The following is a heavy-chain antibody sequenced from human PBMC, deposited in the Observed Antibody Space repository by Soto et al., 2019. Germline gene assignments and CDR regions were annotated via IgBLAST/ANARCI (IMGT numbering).Heavy chain of an antibody. CDR2: IYYSGTT. Sequence: QVQLQESGPGLVKPSQTLSLTCTVSGGSISSVNYYWSWIRQHPGKGLEWIGYIYYSGTTYYNPPLKGRFTISVDTSKNQFSRRLNFVTAADTAVYYCAKGGGGGVDYWGQGTLVTVSS. CDR3: AKGGGGGVDY. J-gene: IGHJ4*02. D-gene: IGHD1-26*01. V-gene: IGHV4-31*03. CDR1: GGSISSVNYY.